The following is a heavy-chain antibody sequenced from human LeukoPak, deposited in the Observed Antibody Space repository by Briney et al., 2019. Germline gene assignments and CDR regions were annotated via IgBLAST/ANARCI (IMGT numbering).Heavy chain of an antibody. V-gene: IGHV3-74*01. CDR3: ARFYGTDGDY. CDR1: GFTFSSYW. Sequence: GALRLSCAASGFTFSSYWMHWVRQAPGKGLVWVSRINGDGSSTRYADSVKGRLTISRDNAKNTLYLQMNSLRAEDTAVHYCARFYGTDGDYWGQGTLVSVSS. D-gene: IGHD4-17*01. J-gene: IGHJ4*02. CDR2: INGDGSST.